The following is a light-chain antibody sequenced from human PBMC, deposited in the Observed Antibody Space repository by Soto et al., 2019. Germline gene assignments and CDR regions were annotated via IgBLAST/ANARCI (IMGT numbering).Light chain of an antibody. V-gene: IGLV2-14*02. Sequence: QSVLTQPASVSGSPGQSITISCTGTSSDVASFNLVSWYQQHPGTVPKVIIYEGSKRPSGVSNRFSGSKSGNMASLTISGLQTDDEATYYCTSYRNTITVFGGGTKLTVL. CDR1: SSDVASFNL. CDR2: EGS. J-gene: IGLJ3*02. CDR3: TSYRNTITV.